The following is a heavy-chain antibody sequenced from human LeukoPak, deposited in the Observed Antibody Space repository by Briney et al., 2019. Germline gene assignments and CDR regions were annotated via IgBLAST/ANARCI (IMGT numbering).Heavy chain of an antibody. D-gene: IGHD3-16*01. Sequence: GSLRLPCAACGFVFRRFAMNWARQASAKALEWISIIGTTDIYYAESVKGRFTISRDNAKDSLYLQKNSLRAEDTAVYYCARDPPGLGDFDYWGQGILVTVSS. V-gene: IGHV3-48*04. J-gene: IGHJ4*02. CDR2: IGTTDI. CDR3: ARDPPGLGDFDY. CDR1: GFVFRRFA.